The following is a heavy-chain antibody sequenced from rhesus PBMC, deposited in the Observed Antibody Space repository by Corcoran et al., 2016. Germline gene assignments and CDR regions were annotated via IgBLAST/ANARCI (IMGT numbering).Heavy chain of an antibody. Sequence: QVQLQESGPGLVKPSETLSLTCAVSGGSFRGYYWVWIRQPPGKGLEWIGYISGSSGSNDYNPSLKSRVTISTDTSKNQFSLKLSSVTAADTAVYYCAREGIAAVFDYWGQGVLVTVSS. CDR2: ISGSSGSN. D-gene: IGHD6-19*01. CDR3: AREGIAAVFDY. V-gene: IGHV4-165*01. CDR1: GGSFRGYY. J-gene: IGHJ4*01.